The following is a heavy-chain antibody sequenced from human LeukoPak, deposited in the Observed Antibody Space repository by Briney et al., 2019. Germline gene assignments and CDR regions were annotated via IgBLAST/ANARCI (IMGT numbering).Heavy chain of an antibody. CDR3: ATRRIAAGLFDY. Sequence: ASVKVSCKVSGYTLTELSMHWVRQAPGKGLEWMGGFDPEDGETIYAQKFQGRVTMTEDTSTDTAYMELSSLRSEDTAVYYCATRRIAAGLFDYWGQGTLVTVSS. CDR2: FDPEDGET. CDR1: GYTLTELS. V-gene: IGHV1-24*01. D-gene: IGHD6-13*01. J-gene: IGHJ4*02.